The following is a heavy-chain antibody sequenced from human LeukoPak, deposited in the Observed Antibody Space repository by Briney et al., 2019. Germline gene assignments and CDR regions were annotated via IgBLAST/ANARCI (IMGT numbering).Heavy chain of an antibody. CDR3: ARGPPTYYYDSSGYYHFDY. Sequence: ASVKVSCKASGYTFTGYYMHWVRQAPGQGLEWMGWINPNSGGTNYAQKFQGRVTMTRDTSISTAYMELSRLRSDDTAVYYCARGPPTYYYDSSGYYHFDYWGQGTLVTVSS. CDR2: INPNSGGT. J-gene: IGHJ4*02. D-gene: IGHD3-22*01. V-gene: IGHV1-2*02. CDR1: GYTFTGYY.